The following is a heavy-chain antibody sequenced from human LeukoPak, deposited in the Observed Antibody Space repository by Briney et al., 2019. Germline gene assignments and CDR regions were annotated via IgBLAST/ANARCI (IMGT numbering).Heavy chain of an antibody. CDR2: ISGSGSYI. CDR3: ARVEGQLGY. Sequence: GGSLRLSCAASGFTFSSYSMNWVRQAPGKGLEWVSSISGSGSYIYYADSVKARFTISRDNAKNSLYLQMNSLRAEDTAVYYCARVEGQLGYWGQGTLVTVSS. D-gene: IGHD6-6*01. V-gene: IGHV3-21*01. J-gene: IGHJ4*02. CDR1: GFTFSSYS.